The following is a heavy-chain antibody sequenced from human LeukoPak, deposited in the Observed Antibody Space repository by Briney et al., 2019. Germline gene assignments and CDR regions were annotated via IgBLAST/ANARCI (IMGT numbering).Heavy chain of an antibody. V-gene: IGHV1-3*03. CDR1: GYTFTSYA. CDR2: INAGNGNT. CDR3: ARGRYCSSTSCYDEHYFDY. D-gene: IGHD2-2*01. J-gene: IGHJ4*02. Sequence: ASVKVSCKASGYTFTSYAMHWVRQAPGQRLEWMGWINAGNGNTKYSQEFQGRVTITRDTSASTAYMELSSLRSEDMAVYYCARGRYCSSTSCYDEHYFDYWGQGTLVIVSS.